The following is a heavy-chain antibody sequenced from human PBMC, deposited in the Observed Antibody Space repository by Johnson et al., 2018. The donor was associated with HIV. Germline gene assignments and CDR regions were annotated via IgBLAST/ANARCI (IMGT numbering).Heavy chain of an antibody. D-gene: IGHD3-10*01. CDR1: GFTFSSYA. Sequence: QVQLVESGGGVVQPGRSLRLSCAASGFTFSSYAMHCVRQAPGKGLEWVAVISYDGSNKYYADSVKGRFTISSDNSKNTLYLQMNSLRAEDTAVYYCAREGSWGQGTMVTVSS. CDR3: AREGS. V-gene: IGHV3-30-3*01. CDR2: ISYDGSNK. J-gene: IGHJ3*01.